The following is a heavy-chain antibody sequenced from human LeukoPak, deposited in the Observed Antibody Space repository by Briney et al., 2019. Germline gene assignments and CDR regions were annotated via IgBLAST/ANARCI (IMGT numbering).Heavy chain of an antibody. V-gene: IGHV4-59*12. D-gene: IGHD3-10*01. CDR3: ARDLDGSGTSSF. J-gene: IGHJ4*02. CDR2: IYYTGTT. CDR1: GGSMSDYY. Sequence: SETLSLTCTVSGGSMSDYYWSWIRQPPGKGLEWIGYIYYTGTTNYNPSLKSRVTILVDTSKNQFSLKLSSVTAADTAVYYCARDLDGSGTSSFWGQGTLVTVSS.